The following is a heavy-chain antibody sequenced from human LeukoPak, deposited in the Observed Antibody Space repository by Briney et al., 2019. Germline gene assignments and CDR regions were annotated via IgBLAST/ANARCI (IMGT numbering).Heavy chain of an antibody. D-gene: IGHD2-2*01. J-gene: IGHJ4*02. CDR2: ISSSSSTV. CDR3: ARDGCRSISCSDN. V-gene: IGHV3-48*01. Sequence: PGGSLRLSCAASGFTFSDYSMNWVRQAPGKGLEWVSYISSSSSTVYYADSVKGRFTTSRDNSKNTLYLQMNSLTAEDTAVYYCARDGCRSISCSDNWGQGTLVTVSS. CDR1: GFTFSDYS.